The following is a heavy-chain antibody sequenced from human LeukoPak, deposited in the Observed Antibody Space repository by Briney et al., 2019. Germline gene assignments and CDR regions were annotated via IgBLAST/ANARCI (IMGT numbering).Heavy chain of an antibody. V-gene: IGHV5-51*01. J-gene: IGHJ5*02. Sequence: GESLKISCKGSGYSFTSYWIGWARQMPGKGLEWMGIIYPGDSDTRYSPSFQGQVTISADKSISTAYLQWSSLKASDTAMYYCARGLASIAARPFWFDPWGQGTLVTVSS. CDR2: IYPGDSDT. CDR3: ARGLASIAARPFWFDP. CDR1: GYSFTSYW. D-gene: IGHD6-6*01.